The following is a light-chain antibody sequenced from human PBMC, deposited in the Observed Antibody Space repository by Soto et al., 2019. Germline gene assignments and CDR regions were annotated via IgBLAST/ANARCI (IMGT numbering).Light chain of an antibody. V-gene: IGKV1-39*01. CDR3: QQSYSIPST. CDR1: QSISNY. CDR2: AAF. Sequence: ILMTQSPSSLSASVGDRVTITCRATQSISNYLNWYQQKPGKAPKLLIYAAFSLQSGVPSRFSGSGSGTDFTLSISSLQPEDFATYYCQQSYSIPSTFGQGTKVEIK. J-gene: IGKJ1*01.